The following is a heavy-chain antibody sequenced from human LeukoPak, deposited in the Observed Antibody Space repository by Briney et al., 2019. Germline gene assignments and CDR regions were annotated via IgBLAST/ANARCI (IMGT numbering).Heavy chain of an antibody. J-gene: IGHJ4*02. Sequence: ASVKVSCKASGYTFTSYYMHWVRQAPGQGLERMGWINPNSGGTNYAQKFQGRVTMTRDTSISTAYMELSRLRSDDTAVYYCARDRDYYDSSGYLYYWGQGTLVTVSS. V-gene: IGHV1-2*02. CDR2: INPNSGGT. CDR1: GYTFTSYY. D-gene: IGHD3-22*01. CDR3: ARDRDYYDSSGYLYY.